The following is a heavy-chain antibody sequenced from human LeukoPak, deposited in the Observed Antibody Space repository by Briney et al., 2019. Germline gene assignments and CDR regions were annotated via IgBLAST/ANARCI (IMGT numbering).Heavy chain of an antibody. CDR2: ISVRAGTV. D-gene: IGHD3-22*01. J-gene: IGHJ6*02. V-gene: IGHV3-48*03. CDR3: AKDFPHYYETSHGMDV. CDR1: GFDFSKYE. Sequence: GGSLRLSCAASGFDFSKYEMTWVRQAPGKGLEWIAYISVRAGTVYYGDSAEGRFTISRDDAKNSLYLQKNSLRVEDTAIYYCAKDFPHYYETSHGMDVWGQGTTVTVS.